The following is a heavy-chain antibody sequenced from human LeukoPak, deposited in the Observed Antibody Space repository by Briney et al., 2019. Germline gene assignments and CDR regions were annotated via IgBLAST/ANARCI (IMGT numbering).Heavy chain of an antibody. Sequence: GGSLRLSCAASGFTFSSYGMSWVRQAPGKGLEWVSAISGSGGSTYYADSVKGRFTISRDNAKNSLYLQMNSLRAEDTAVYYCARSPNIAVAGPYFDYWGQGTLVTVSS. V-gene: IGHV3-23*01. CDR2: ISGSGGST. D-gene: IGHD6-19*01. CDR3: ARSPNIAVAGPYFDY. J-gene: IGHJ4*02. CDR1: GFTFSSYG.